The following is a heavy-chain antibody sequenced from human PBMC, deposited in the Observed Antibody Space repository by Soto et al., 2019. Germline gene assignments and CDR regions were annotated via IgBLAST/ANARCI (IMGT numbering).Heavy chain of an antibody. CDR1: GGTFTSYD. V-gene: IGHV1-69*13. J-gene: IGHJ5*02. CDR2: IIPIFGTA. Sequence: ASVKVSCKASGGTFTSYDLSWVRQAPGQGLEWMGGIIPIFGTANYAQKFQGRVTITADDSTSTAYMELSSLRSEDTAVYYCATDLQLSRFDPWGQGTLVTVSS. D-gene: IGHD6-6*01. CDR3: ATDLQLSRFDP.